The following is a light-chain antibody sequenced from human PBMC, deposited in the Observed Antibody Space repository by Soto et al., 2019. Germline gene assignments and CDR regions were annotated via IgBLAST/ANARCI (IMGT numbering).Light chain of an antibody. CDR3: PQAYSFPIP. J-gene: IGKJ5*01. V-gene: IGKV1D-12*01. CDR2: AAS. Sequence: DLKVSESPCSLSATEGDRGRVTGRASQDIAGYLAWYQHKPGRAPELLIHAASSLQSGVPSRFSGSGSGTDFTPTINSLQPEDFATYYCPQAYSFPIPFCQGTLLEI. CDR1: QDIAGY.